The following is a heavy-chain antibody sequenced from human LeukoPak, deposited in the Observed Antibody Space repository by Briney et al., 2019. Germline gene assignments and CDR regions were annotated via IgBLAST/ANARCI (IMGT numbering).Heavy chain of an antibody. D-gene: IGHD3-22*01. J-gene: IGHJ4*02. V-gene: IGHV1-18*01. CDR2: ISAYNGNT. CDR1: GYTFTSYG. Sequence: ASVKVSCKASGYTFTSYGISWVRQAPGQGLEWMGWISAYNGNTRYAQKLQGRVTMTTDTSTSTVYMELRSLRSDDTAVYYCAGGSPPRRNYDSRGYYSYYFDYWGQGTLVTVSS. CDR3: AGGSPPRRNYDSRGYYSYYFDY.